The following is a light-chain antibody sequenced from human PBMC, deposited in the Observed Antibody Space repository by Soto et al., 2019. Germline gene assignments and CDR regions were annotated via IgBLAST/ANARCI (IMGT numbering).Light chain of an antibody. CDR3: QQYGDSPLT. Sequence: EIVLTQSPGTLSLSPGDTATLSCRASQSIRSNYLAWYQQKPGQAPRLLIHGASNRATGIPDRFSGSGSGTDFTLTISNLEPEDSALYYCQQYGDSPLTFGGGTKVEIK. J-gene: IGKJ4*01. V-gene: IGKV3-20*01. CDR1: QSIRSNY. CDR2: GAS.